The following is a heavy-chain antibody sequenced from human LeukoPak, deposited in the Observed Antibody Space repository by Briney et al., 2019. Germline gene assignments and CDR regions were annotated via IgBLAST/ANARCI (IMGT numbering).Heavy chain of an antibody. Sequence: ASVKVSCKASGYTFTGYYMHWVRQAPGQGLEWMGWINPNSGGTNYAQKFQGRVTMTRDTSISTAYMQLSSLRSEDTAVYYCARDRGYSDGSSDIWGQGTMVTVSS. D-gene: IGHD5-18*01. V-gene: IGHV1-2*02. CDR1: GYTFTGYY. CDR3: ARDRGYSDGSSDI. J-gene: IGHJ3*02. CDR2: INPNSGGT.